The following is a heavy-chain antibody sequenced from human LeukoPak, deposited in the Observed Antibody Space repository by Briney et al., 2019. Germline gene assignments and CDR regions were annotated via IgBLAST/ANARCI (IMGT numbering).Heavy chain of an antibody. V-gene: IGHV3-74*01. CDR1: GFTFSSYW. CDR3: AKDQRQRAAAGPDY. Sequence: SGGSLRLSCAASGFTFSSYWMHWVRQVPGKGLVWVARINPGGSSITYADSVKGRFTISRGNAKNTLYLQMNSLRAEDTAVYYCAKDQRQRAAAGPDYWGQGTLVTVSS. J-gene: IGHJ4*02. D-gene: IGHD6-13*01. CDR2: INPGGSSI.